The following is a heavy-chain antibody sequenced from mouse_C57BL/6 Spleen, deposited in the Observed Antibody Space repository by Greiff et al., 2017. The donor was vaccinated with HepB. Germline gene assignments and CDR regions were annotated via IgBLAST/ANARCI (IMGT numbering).Heavy chain of an antibody. CDR3: ARREVYGKGGAMDD. D-gene: IGHD2-1*01. CDR1: GFSLTSYG. J-gene: IGHJ4*01. V-gene: IGHV2-9*01. Sequence: VKLQESGPGLVAPSQCLSITCTVSGFSLTSYGVDWVRQPPGKGLEWLGVIWGGGSTNYNSALMSRLSISKDNSKSQVFLQMTSLQTDDTAMYYCARREVYGKGGAMDDWGQGTSVTVAS. CDR2: IWGGGST.